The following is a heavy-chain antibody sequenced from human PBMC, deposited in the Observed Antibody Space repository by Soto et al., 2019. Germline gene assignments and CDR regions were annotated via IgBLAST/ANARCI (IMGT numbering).Heavy chain of an antibody. CDR2: INAGNCNT. V-gene: IGHV1-3*01. Sequence: ASVKVSCKASGYTFTSYAMHWVRQAPGQRLEWMGWINAGNCNTKYSQKFQGRVTITRDTSASTAYMELNSLRSEDTAVYYCARSIVVVTALDYWGQGTLVTVSS. J-gene: IGHJ4*02. D-gene: IGHD2-21*02. CDR3: ARSIVVVTALDY. CDR1: GYTFTSYA.